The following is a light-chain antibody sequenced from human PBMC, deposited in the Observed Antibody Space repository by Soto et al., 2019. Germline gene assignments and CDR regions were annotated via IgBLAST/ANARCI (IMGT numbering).Light chain of an antibody. CDR1: QDVGSW. CDR3: QQANSFPLT. CDR2: GAT. J-gene: IGKJ4*01. Sequence: DIQMTQSPSSMSASVGDRVTITCRASQDVGSWLAWYQKKPGKAPKVLIFGATSLQSGVPSRFSGSGSGTEFTLTISSLQPEDFATYFCQQANSFPLTFGGGTKVEIK. V-gene: IGKV1-12*01.